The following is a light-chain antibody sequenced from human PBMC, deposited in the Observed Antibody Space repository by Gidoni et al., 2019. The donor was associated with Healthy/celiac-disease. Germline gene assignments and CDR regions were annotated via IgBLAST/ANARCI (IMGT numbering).Light chain of an antibody. CDR1: NIGSKN. Sequence: SYSLTQPLSVSVALGQTARITCGGNNIGSKNVNWYQQKPGQAPVLVIDRESNRPSGIPERFSGSNAGNTATLTISRAQAGDEADYYCQVWDSSTFVVFGGGTKLTVL. CDR2: RES. J-gene: IGLJ2*01. V-gene: IGLV3-9*01. CDR3: QVWDSSTFVV.